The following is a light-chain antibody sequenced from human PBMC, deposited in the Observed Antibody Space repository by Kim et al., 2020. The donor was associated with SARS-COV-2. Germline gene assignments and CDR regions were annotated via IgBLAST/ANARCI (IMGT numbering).Light chain of an antibody. Sequence: QSALTQPASVSGSPGQSITLSCTGTSSDIGTYIYVSWFQQHPGKAPKLLIFDVSSRPSGISDRFSGSKSGNTASLTISGLQAEDEADYYCSSYTSGSALYVFGTGTKV. CDR2: DVS. J-gene: IGLJ1*01. CDR1: SSDIGTYIY. V-gene: IGLV2-14*03. CDR3: SSYTSGSALYV.